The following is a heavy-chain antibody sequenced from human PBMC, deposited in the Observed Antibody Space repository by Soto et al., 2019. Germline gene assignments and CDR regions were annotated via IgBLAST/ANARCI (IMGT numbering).Heavy chain of an antibody. V-gene: IGHV3-53*01. CDR1: GFTVSSHH. Sequence: VQLVESGGGLIQPGGSLRLSCAASGFTVSSHHMTWVRQAPGRGPEWVSTVYPGGNTYYADSVRGRFTISRDTSKNMRYLQMNSVRAEDTAVYYCARGVDTAKAGYWGQGTQVTVSS. CDR3: ARGVDTAKAGY. CDR2: VYPGGNT. J-gene: IGHJ4*02. D-gene: IGHD5-18*01.